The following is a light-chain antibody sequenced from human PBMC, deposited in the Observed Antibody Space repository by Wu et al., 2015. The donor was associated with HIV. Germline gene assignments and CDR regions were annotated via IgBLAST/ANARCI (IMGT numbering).Light chain of an antibody. CDR1: RNINTW. V-gene: IGKV1-5*03. CDR2: EAS. Sequence: DIQMTQSPSTLSASVGDRVTITCRAGRNINTWLAWYQQKPGTAPKLLIYEASALENGVPSRFSGSGSGTEFTLTISSLQPDDFATYYCQQYNFYPLTFGGGTKVEIK. CDR3: QQYNFYPLT. J-gene: IGKJ4*01.